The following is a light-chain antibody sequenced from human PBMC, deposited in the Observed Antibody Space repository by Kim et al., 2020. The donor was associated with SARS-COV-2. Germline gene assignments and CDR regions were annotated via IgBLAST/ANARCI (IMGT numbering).Light chain of an antibody. CDR3: SSYAGRNDLL. Sequence: QSALTQPPSASGSHGQSVTISCTGTSSDVGTFNYVSWYQQHPGKAPKLMIYEVTKRPSGVPDRFSGSKSGNTASLTVSGLQAEDEADYYCSSYAGRNDLLFGGGTKLTVL. CDR1: SSDVGTFNY. V-gene: IGLV2-8*01. J-gene: IGLJ2*01. CDR2: EVT.